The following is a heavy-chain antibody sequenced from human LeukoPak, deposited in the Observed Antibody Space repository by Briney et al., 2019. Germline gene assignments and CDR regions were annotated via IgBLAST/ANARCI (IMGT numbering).Heavy chain of an antibody. CDR1: GFTFSSYS. J-gene: IGHJ4*02. CDR2: ISSSSSYI. Sequence: GGSLRLSCAASGFTFSSYSMNWVRQAPGKGLEWVSSISSSSSYIYYADSVKGRFTISRDNAKNSLYLQMNSLRAEDTAVYYCARDYPRKGGSYFDYWGQETLVTVSS. CDR3: ARDYPRKGGSYFDY. D-gene: IGHD1-26*01. V-gene: IGHV3-21*01.